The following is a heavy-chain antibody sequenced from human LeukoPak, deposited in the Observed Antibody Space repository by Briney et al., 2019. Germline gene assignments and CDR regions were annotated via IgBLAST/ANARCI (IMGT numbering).Heavy chain of an antibody. D-gene: IGHD3-9*01. V-gene: IGHV5-51*01. J-gene: IGHJ4*02. CDR1: GYSFTSYW. CDR2: IYPGDSDT. Sequence: GESLKISCKGSGYSFTSYWIGWVRQMPGKGLEWMGIIYPGDSDTRYSPSFQGQVTISADKSISTAYLQWSSLKASDTAVYYCARHGTYYDILTGYPASDYWGQGTLVTVSS. CDR3: ARHGTYYDILTGYPASDY.